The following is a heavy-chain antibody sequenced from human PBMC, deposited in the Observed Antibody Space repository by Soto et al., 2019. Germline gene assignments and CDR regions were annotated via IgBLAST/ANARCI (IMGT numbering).Heavy chain of an antibody. J-gene: IGHJ4*02. CDR3: ARGSSVYDSSGYGFDY. Sequence: EVQLVESGGGLVQPGGSLRLSCAASGFTFSNYWMSWVRQAPGKGLEWVANIKQDGSHKFYVDSVKGRFTMSRDNGKNSLYLQMSSLRAEDTAVYYCARGSSVYDSSGYGFDYWGRGTLVTVSS. D-gene: IGHD3-22*01. CDR2: IKQDGSHK. CDR1: GFTFSNYW. V-gene: IGHV3-7*01.